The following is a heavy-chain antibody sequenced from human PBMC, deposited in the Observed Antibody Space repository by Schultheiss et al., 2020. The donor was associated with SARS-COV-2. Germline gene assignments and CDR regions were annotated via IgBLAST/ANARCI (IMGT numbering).Heavy chain of an antibody. D-gene: IGHD6-13*01. V-gene: IGHV4-39*07. CDR1: GGSVSSGSYY. Sequence: SETLSLTCTVSGGSVSSGSYYWGWIRQPPGKGLEWIGSIYYSGSTYHNPSLKSRVTISVDTSKNQFSLKLSSVTAADTAVYYCARGGKPHSAAGRGSLDIWGRGTLVTVSS. J-gene: IGHJ2*01. CDR2: IYYSGST. CDR3: ARGGKPHSAAGRGSLDI.